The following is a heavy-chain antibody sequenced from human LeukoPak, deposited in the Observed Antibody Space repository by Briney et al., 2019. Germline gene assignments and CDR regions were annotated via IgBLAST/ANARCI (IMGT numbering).Heavy chain of an antibody. CDR2: ISYDGSNK. D-gene: IGHD6-13*01. V-gene: IGHV3-30-3*01. J-gene: IGHJ4*02. CDR3: ARSWYSSSWNIDY. Sequence: GGSLRLSCAASGFTFSSYAMHWVRQAPGKGLEWVAVISYDGSNKYYADSVKGRFTISRDNSKNTLYLQMNSLRAEDTAVYYCARSWYSSSWNIDYWGQGTLVTVSS. CDR1: GFTFSSYA.